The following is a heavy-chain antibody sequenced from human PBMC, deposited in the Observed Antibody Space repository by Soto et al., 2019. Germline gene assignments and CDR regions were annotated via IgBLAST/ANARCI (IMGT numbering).Heavy chain of an antibody. Sequence: QVQLVESGGAVVQPGTSLRLSCTASGFTFSSYRMHWVRQAPGKGLEWVAIIWYDRSHKFYVDSVKGRFAVSRDNYKNTVYLQMNSLTGEDTAVYYCARPRYSGDDPDALEIWGRGTLVTISS. V-gene: IGHV3-33*01. CDR1: GFTFSSYR. D-gene: IGHD5-12*01. J-gene: IGHJ3*02. CDR3: ARPRYSGDDPDALEI. CDR2: IWYDRSHK.